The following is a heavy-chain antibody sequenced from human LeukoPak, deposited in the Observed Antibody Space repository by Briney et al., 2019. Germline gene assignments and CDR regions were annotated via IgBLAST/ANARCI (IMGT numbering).Heavy chain of an antibody. CDR1: GYSISSGYY. Sequence: PSETLSLTCTVSGYSISSGYYWGWIRQPPGKGLEWIGSIYHSGSTYYNPSLKSRVTISVDTSKNQFSLKLSSVTAADTAVYYCARDRRRGYYLLGGFDIWGQGTMVTVSS. CDR3: ARDRRRGYYLLGGFDI. D-gene: IGHD3-3*01. CDR2: IYHSGST. V-gene: IGHV4-38-2*02. J-gene: IGHJ3*02.